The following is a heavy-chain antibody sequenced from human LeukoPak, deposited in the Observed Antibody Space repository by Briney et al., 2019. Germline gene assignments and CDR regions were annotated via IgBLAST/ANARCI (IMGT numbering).Heavy chain of an antibody. CDR1: GFRFSSYE. Sequence: GGSVRLSCAASGFRFSSYEMNWVRQAPGQGLEWVAYISSSGGTIYYADSVKGRFTISRDNAKNSLYLQMNSLRVEDTAVYYCARDISPLDYWGQGTLVTVSS. CDR3: ARDISPLDY. V-gene: IGHV3-48*03. J-gene: IGHJ4*02. CDR2: ISSSGGTI.